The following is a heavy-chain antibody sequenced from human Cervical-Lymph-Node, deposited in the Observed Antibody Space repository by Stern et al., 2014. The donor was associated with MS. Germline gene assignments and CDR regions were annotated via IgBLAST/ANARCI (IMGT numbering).Heavy chain of an antibody. CDR1: GFTFSDYH. CDR3: VRASDPLFEY. CDR2: IRTTGKTI. V-gene: IGHV3-11*01. J-gene: IGHJ4*02. Sequence: DQLVESGGGSVKPGGSLRLSCAVSGFTFSDYHMHWIRQAPGKGLEWISYIRTTGKTIYYADSVKGRFTISRDNAKNSLYLQMNSLRVEDTAVYYCVRASDPLFEYWGQGTLVTVSS. D-gene: IGHD2-21*02.